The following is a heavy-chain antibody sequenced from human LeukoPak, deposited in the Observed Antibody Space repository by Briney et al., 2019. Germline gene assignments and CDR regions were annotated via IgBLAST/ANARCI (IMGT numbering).Heavy chain of an antibody. J-gene: IGHJ4*02. CDR3: ARGNNSGWYFFYY. V-gene: IGHV5-51*01. Sequence: GESLKVSCQASGYSFTSHWIGWVRQMPGKGLEWMGIIYPGDSDTRYSPSFQGQVTISADKSISTAYLQWSTLQAPDTAMYFCARGNNSGWYFFYYWGEGTLVTVSS. D-gene: IGHD6-19*01. CDR1: GYSFTSHW. CDR2: IYPGDSDT.